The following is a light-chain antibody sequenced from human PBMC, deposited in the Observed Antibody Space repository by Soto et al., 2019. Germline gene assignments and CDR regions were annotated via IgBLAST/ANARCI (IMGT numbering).Light chain of an antibody. CDR1: QSVSSSY. CDR2: GAS. J-gene: IGKJ4*01. Sequence: EIVLTQSPGTLSLSPGERATLSCRASQSVSSSYLAWYQQKPGQAPRLLIDGASSRATGIPVRLSGSGSGTDCTLSSSRLEPEELVVYYCQQYGRGVTFGGGTKVEIK. CDR3: QQYGRGVT. V-gene: IGKV3-20*01.